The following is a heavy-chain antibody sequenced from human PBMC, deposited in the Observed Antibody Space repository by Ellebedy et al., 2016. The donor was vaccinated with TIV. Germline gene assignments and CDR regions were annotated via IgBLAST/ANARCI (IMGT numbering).Heavy chain of an antibody. Sequence: SETLSLTXTVSGGSISSSSYYWGWIRQPPGKGLEWIGSIYYSGSTYYNPSLKSRVTISVDTSKNQFSLKLSSVTAADTAVYYCASSGYQYYYGMDVWGQGTTVTVSS. J-gene: IGHJ6*02. D-gene: IGHD3-22*01. CDR1: GGSISSSSYY. CDR2: IYYSGST. CDR3: ASSGYQYYYGMDV. V-gene: IGHV4-39*01.